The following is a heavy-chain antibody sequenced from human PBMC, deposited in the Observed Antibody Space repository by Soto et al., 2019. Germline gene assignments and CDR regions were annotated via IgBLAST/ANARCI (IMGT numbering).Heavy chain of an antibody. CDR1: GDTFKNCV. CDR2: IIPLFGTT. J-gene: IGHJ6*02. Sequence: QVQVVQSGVEVRRPGSSVKVSCKASGDTFKNCVIIWVRQAPGQGLEWMGGIIPLFGTTDFAQRFQGRLTITTDESTTTASMELSRLRSEDTATYYCAAELGFGKLSVVWGQGTTVIVSS. D-gene: IGHD3-10*01. V-gene: IGHV1-69*01. CDR3: AAELGFGKLSVV.